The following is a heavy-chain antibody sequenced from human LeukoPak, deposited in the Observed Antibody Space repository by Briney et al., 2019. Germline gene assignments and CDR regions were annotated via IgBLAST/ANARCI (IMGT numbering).Heavy chain of an antibody. CDR2: INSDGSST. Sequence: PGGSLRLSCAASGFTFSSYAMSWVRQAPGKGLVWVSRINSDGSSTSYADSVKGRFTISRDNAENTLYLQMNSLRAEDTAVYYCARDNIAARHFDYWGQGTLVTVSS. J-gene: IGHJ4*02. V-gene: IGHV3-74*01. CDR3: ARDNIAARHFDY. CDR1: GFTFSSYA. D-gene: IGHD6-6*01.